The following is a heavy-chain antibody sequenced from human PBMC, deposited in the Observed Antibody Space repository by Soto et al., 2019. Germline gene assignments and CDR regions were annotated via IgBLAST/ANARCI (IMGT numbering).Heavy chain of an antibody. CDR2: IDWNGANI. D-gene: IGHD6-13*01. CDR3: ARDSGIVAAGRFSFDP. CDR1: VFTFNDFA. Sequence: SLRLSCAASVFTFNDFAMHWFRQAPGKGLEWVASIDWNGANIAYAASVEGRFTISRDNVKNSLFLQMNSLRAEDTAFYFCARDSGIVAAGRFSFDPRGQGTLVTVSS. J-gene: IGHJ5*02. V-gene: IGHV3-9*01.